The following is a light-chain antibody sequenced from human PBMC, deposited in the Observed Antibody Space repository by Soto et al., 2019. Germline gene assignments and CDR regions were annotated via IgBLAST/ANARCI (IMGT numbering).Light chain of an antibody. CDR3: LLSYGGAGV. CDR1: TGAVTSGHY. Sequence: QAVVTQEPSLTVSPGGTVTLTCGSSTGAVTSGHYPYWFQQKPGQAPRTLVYNTSDKHSWAPARFSGSLLGGKAALTLSGAQPEDEAEYYCLLSYGGAGVFGGGTKLTVL. J-gene: IGLJ3*02. V-gene: IGLV7-46*01. CDR2: NTS.